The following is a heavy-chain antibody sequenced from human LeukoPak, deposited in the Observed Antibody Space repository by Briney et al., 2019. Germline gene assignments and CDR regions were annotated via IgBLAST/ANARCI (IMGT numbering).Heavy chain of an antibody. CDR2: INHSGST. D-gene: IGHD2-21*01. CDR1: GGSFNGYY. V-gene: IGHV4-34*01. CDR3: AREGAGGAMVRGFDY. Sequence: SETLSLTCAVYGGSFNGYYWSWIRQPPGKGLEWIGEINHSGSTDYNLSLKSRVTISVDTSKKQFSLKLSSVTAADTAVYYCAREGAGGAMVRGFDYWGQGTLVTVSS. J-gene: IGHJ4*02.